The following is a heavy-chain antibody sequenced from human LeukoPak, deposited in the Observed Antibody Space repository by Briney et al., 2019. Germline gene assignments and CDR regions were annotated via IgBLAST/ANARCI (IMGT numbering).Heavy chain of an antibody. CDR2: TYYSGNT. CDR1: GGSISNYF. V-gene: IGHV4-59*01. CDR3: AGAREFSSSSGRAYYFDF. D-gene: IGHD6-6*01. J-gene: IGHJ4*02. Sequence: SETLSLTCTVSGGSISNYFWIWIRQPPGKGLEWIGYTYYSGNTNSNPSLRSRVTISVDTSKNQFSLKLRSVTAADTAVYYCAGAREFSSSSGRAYYFDFWGQGTLVTVSS.